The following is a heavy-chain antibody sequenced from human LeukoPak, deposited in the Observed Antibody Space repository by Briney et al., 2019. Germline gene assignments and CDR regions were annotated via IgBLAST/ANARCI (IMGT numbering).Heavy chain of an antibody. Sequence: PGGSLRLSCAASRFTFTNYWMSWVRKAPGKGLEWVAKIKQDGSETYYMDSVKGRFSISRDNAKNSLYLQMISLRAEDTAVYYCARLTTVVTALDYWGQGTLVTVSS. V-gene: IGHV3-7*03. D-gene: IGHD4-23*01. CDR2: IKQDGSET. J-gene: IGHJ4*02. CDR3: ARLTTVVTALDY. CDR1: RFTFTNYW.